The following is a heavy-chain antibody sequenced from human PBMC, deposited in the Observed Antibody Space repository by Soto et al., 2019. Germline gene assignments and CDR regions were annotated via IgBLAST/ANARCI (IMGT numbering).Heavy chain of an antibody. CDR3: ARVGYSSSSHSYYFDY. J-gene: IGHJ4*02. D-gene: IGHD6-6*01. CDR2: IIPIFGTA. V-gene: IGHV1-69*01. Sequence: QVQLVQSGAEVKKPGSSVKVSCKASGGTFSSYAISWVRQAPGQGLEWMGGIIPIFGTANYAQKFQGRVTITADESRSRAYMELSSLRSENTAVYYCARVGYSSSSHSYYFDYWGQGTLVTVSS. CDR1: GGTFSSYA.